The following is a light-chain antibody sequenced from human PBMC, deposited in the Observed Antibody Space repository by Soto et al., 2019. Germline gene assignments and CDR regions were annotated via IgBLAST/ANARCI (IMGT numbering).Light chain of an antibody. Sequence: IVLTQSPGTLSLSPGERATLSCRASQSVTSSYLAWYQQKLGQAPRLLIYGASTRATGIPDRFSGSGSGTDFTLTISRLESEDFAVYYCQQYHSLPITFGPGTKVD. CDR3: QQYHSLPIT. CDR1: QSVTSSY. V-gene: IGKV3-20*01. CDR2: GAS. J-gene: IGKJ3*01.